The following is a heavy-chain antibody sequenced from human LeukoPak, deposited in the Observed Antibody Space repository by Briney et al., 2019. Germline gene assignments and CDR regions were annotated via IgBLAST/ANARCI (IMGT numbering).Heavy chain of an antibody. V-gene: IGHV1-69*13. Sequence: SVKVSCKASGGTFSSYAISWVRQAPGQGLEWMGGIIPIFGTANYAQKFQGRVTITADESTSTAYMELSSLRSEDTAVYYCARDPVEFVGATTGDWFDPWGQGTLVTVSS. CDR1: GGTFSSYA. D-gene: IGHD1-26*01. J-gene: IGHJ5*02. CDR3: ARDPVEFVGATTGDWFDP. CDR2: IIPIFGTA.